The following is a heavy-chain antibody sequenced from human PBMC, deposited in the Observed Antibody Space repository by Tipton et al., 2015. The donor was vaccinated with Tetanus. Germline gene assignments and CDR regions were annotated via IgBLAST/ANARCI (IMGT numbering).Heavy chain of an antibody. CDR1: GGTFSSYA. J-gene: IGHJ4*02. V-gene: IGHV1-69*12. CDR2: IIPIFGTA. CDR3: AGDGGGGVVRYYFDY. D-gene: IGHD3-16*01. Sequence: QVQLVQSGAEVKKPGSSVKVSCKASGGTFSSYAISWVRQAPGRGLEWMGGIIPIFGTANYAQKFQGRVTITADESTSTAYMGLSSLRSGATAVYYCAGDGGGGVVRYYFDYWGQGTLVTVSS.